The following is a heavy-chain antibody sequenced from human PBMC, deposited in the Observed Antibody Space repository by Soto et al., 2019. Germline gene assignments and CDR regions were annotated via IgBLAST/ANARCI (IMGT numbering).Heavy chain of an antibody. CDR1: GGSFSGYY. D-gene: IGHD2-2*01. J-gene: IGHJ4*02. Sequence: PSETLSLTCAVYGGSFSGYYWGWIRQPPGKGLEWIGEINHSGSTNYNPSLKSRVTISVDTSKNQFSLKLSSVTAADTAVYYCARTLGRAAAIYWGQGTLVTVSS. CDR3: ARTLGRAAAIY. CDR2: INHSGST. V-gene: IGHV4-34*01.